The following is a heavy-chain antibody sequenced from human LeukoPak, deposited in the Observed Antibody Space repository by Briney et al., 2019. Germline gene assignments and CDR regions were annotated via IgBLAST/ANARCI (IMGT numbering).Heavy chain of an antibody. V-gene: IGHV3-21*01. Sequence: KPGGSLRLSCAASGFTFSSYSMNWVRQAPGKGLEWVSSISSSSSYIYYADSVKGRFTISRDNAKNSAYLQINSLRVEDTAVYYCARADYGDYVGAFDIWGQGTMVTVSS. D-gene: IGHD4-17*01. CDR1: GFTFSSYS. CDR2: ISSSSSYI. CDR3: ARADYGDYVGAFDI. J-gene: IGHJ3*02.